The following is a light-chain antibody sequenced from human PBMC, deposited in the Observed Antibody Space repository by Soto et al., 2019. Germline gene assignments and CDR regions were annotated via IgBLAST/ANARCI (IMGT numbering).Light chain of an antibody. CDR1: NSDVGAYNY. CDR3: SSYASSSVV. J-gene: IGLJ2*01. V-gene: IGLV2-14*03. Sequence: QSVLTQPASVSGSPGQSITISCTGTNSDVGAYNYVSWYQQHPGKAPKLMIYDVNNRPSGVSYRFSGSKSGNTASLTISGLQAEDEADYYCSSYASSSVVFGGGTKLTAL. CDR2: DVN.